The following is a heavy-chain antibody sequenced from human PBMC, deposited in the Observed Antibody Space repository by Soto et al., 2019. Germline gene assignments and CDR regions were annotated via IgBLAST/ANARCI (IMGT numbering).Heavy chain of an antibody. CDR1: GGTFSSYA. V-gene: IGHV1-69*01. D-gene: IGHD3-10*01. CDR3: ARVLSMARGVIDNGFEP. CDR2: IIPMYGPA. Sequence: QVPLVQSGAEVKKPGSSVTVSCKASGGTFSSYAIHWERQAPGQGLEWMGGIIPMYGPAKYAQRFQGRVTITEDESTATVYMELTSLPSQDTAVYYFARVLSMARGVIDNGFEPWGHGTLVTVSS. J-gene: IGHJ5*02.